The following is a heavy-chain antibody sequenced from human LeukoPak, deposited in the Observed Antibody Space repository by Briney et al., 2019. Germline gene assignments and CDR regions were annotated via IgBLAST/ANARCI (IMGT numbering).Heavy chain of an antibody. J-gene: IGHJ4*02. CDR3: ARGGIAVAGGLSDY. CDR1: GGTFSSYA. V-gene: IGHV1-69*04. CDR2: IIPIFGIA. Sequence: ASVKVSCMASGGTFSSYAISWVRQAPGQGLEWMGRIIPIFGIANYAKKFQGRVTITADKSTNTAYMELSSLRSEDTDVYYCARGGIAVAGGLSDYWGQGTLVTVSS. D-gene: IGHD6-19*01.